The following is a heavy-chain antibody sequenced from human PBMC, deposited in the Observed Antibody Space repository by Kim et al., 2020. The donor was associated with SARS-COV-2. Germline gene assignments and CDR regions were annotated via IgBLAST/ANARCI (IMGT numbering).Heavy chain of an antibody. D-gene: IGHD2-21*01. CDR2: IYAGGGT. CDR3: AGGSPGAGGSPGGASMF. CDR1: GFTVSTNY. V-gene: IGHV3-53*01. Sequence: GGSLRLSCAASGFTVSTNYMNWVRQAPGKGLEWVSVIYAGGGTFYADSVKGRFIISRDNSKNTLFLQMNSLRVEESAVYYCAGGSPGAGGSPGGASMFWGQGTLVTVSA. J-gene: IGHJ4*02.